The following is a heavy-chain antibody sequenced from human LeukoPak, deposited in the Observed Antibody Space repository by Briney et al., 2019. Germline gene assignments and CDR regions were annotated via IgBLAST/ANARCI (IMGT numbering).Heavy chain of an antibody. J-gene: IGHJ4*02. CDR3: ARGPNWNDFDY. Sequence: SETLSLTCAVYGGSFSGYYWSWIRQPPGKGLEWIGEINHSGYTTYNPSLKSRVTMSIDTSKSQFSLKLSSVTAADTAVYFCARGPNWNDFDYWGQGTLVTGSS. D-gene: IGHD1-1*01. V-gene: IGHV4-34*01. CDR1: GGSFSGYY. CDR2: INHSGYT.